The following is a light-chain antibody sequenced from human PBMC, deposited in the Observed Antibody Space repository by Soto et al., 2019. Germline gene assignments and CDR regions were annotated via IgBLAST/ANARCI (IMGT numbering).Light chain of an antibody. CDR1: QSISSW. CDR2: DAS. CDR3: QQYSSSSEWT. J-gene: IGKJ1*01. V-gene: IGKV1-5*01. Sequence: HMTQSPSPLSASVLDRVTITCRASQSISSWLAWYQQKPGKAPKLLIYDASSLESGVPSRFSGSGSGTEFTLTISSLQPDDFATYYCQQYSSSSEWTFGQGSKVEIK.